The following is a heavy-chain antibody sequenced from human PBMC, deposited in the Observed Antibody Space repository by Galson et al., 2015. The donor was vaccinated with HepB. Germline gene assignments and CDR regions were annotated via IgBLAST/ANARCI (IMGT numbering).Heavy chain of an antibody. CDR3: ARGATRYYYDPHWFDP. Sequence: TLSLTCAVSGGSISSGGYSWSWIRQPPGKGLEWIGYIYYSGSTYYNPSLKSRVTISVDTSKNQFSLKLSSVTAADTAVYYCARGATRYYYDPHWFDPWGQGTLVTVSS. CDR2: IYYSGST. V-gene: IGHV4-30-4*07. CDR1: GGSISSGGYS. D-gene: IGHD3-22*01. J-gene: IGHJ5*02.